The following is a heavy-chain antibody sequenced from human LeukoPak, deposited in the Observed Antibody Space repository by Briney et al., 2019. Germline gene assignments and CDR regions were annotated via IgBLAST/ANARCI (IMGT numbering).Heavy chain of an antibody. V-gene: IGHV3-21*01. J-gene: IGHJ4*02. Sequence: GGSLGLSCAASGFTFSSYSMNWVRQAPGKGLEWVSSISSSSSYIYYADSVKGRFTISRDNAKNSLYLQMNSLRAEDTAVYYCARGGWFQYFFDYWGQGTLVTVSS. CDR1: GFTFSSYS. CDR3: ARGGWFQYFFDY. CDR2: ISSSSSYI. D-gene: IGHD2-15*01.